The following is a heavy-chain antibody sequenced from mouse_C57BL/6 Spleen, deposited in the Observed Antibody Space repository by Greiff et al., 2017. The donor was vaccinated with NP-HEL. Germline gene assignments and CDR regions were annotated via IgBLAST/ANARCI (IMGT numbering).Heavy chain of an antibody. CDR2: IDPANGNT. CDR3: ATTVVAYYYAMDY. J-gene: IGHJ4*01. D-gene: IGHD1-1*01. CDR1: GFNIKNTY. V-gene: IGHV14-3*01. Sequence: VQLQQSVAELVRPGASVKLSCTASGFNIKNTYMHWVKQRPEQGLEWIGRIDPANGNTKYVPKFQGKATITADTSSNTAYLQLSSLTSEDTASYYCATTVVAYYYAMDYWGQGTSVTVSS.